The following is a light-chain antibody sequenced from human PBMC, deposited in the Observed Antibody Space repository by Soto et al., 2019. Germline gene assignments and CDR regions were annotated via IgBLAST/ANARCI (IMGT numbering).Light chain of an antibody. Sequence: EIVLTQSPGTPSLSPGERATLSCRASQSVSSSYLAWYQQKPGQAPRLLIYVASSRATGIPDRFSGSGSGTDFTLTISRLEPEDFAVYYCQQYGSSPPYTFGHGTKLEIK. CDR3: QQYGSSPPYT. CDR1: QSVSSSY. V-gene: IGKV3-20*01. CDR2: VAS. J-gene: IGKJ2*01.